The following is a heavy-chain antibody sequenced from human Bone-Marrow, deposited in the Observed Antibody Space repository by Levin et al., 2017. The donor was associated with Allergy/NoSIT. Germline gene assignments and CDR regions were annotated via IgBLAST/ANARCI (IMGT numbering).Heavy chain of an antibody. V-gene: IGHV1-18*01. J-gene: IGHJ5*02. CDR3: ASGGRRYSSSSYGDLFDP. CDR2: ISAYNGNT. D-gene: IGHD6-13*01. Sequence: GESLKISCKASGYTFTSYGISWVRQAPGQGLEWMGWISAYNGNTNYAQKLQGRVTMTTDTSTSTAYMELRSLRSDDTAVYYCASGGRRYSSSSYGDLFDPWGQGTLVTVSS. CDR1: GYTFTSYG.